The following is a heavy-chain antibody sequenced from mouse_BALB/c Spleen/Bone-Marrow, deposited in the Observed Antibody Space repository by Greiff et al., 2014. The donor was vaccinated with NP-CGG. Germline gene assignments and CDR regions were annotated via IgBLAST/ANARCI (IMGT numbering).Heavy chain of an antibody. CDR3: ARSGTRGNYAMDY. V-gene: IGHV1-18*01. Sequence: EVKLVESGPELVKPGASMKISCKASGYSLTGYSMNWVKQSHGKNLEWIGLINTYNGGTNYNQKFKGKATLTVDKSSSTAYMEFLSLTSEDSAVYYCARSGTRGNYAMDYWGQGTSVTVSS. CDR2: INTYNGGT. CDR1: GYSLTGYS. J-gene: IGHJ4*01. D-gene: IGHD4-1*01.